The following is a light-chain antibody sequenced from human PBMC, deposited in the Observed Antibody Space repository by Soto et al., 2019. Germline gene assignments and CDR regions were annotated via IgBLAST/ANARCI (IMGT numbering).Light chain of an antibody. Sequence: QSVLTQPPSASGSPGQSVTISCTGTSSDVGNYNYVSWYQQHPGRAPKLMIYEVSQRPSGVPDRFSGSKSGNTASLTVSGLQAEDEADYYCSSYAGSNTYVFGTGTKLTVL. CDR1: SSDVGNYNY. J-gene: IGLJ1*01. V-gene: IGLV2-8*01. CDR2: EVS. CDR3: SSYAGSNTYV.